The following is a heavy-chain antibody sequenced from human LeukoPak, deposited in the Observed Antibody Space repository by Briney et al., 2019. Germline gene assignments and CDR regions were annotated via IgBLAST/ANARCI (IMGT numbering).Heavy chain of an antibody. J-gene: IGHJ5*02. D-gene: IGHD1-14*01. CDR2: INHSGST. CDR3: ARGPIPAGGFDP. Sequence: SETLSLTCAVYGGSFSGYYWSWIRQPPGKGLEWIGEINHSGSTNYNPSLKSRVTISVDRSKNQFPLKLSSVTAADTAVYYCARGPIPAGGFDPWGQGTLVTVSS. V-gene: IGHV4-34*01. CDR1: GGSFSGYY.